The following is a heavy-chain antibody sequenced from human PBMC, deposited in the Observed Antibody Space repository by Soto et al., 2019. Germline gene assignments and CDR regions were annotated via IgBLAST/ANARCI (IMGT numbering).Heavy chain of an antibody. CDR2: ISSSSSYI. CDR1: GFTFSSYS. CDR3: AREAGDYDRSERFDY. D-gene: IGHD3-22*01. J-gene: IGHJ4*02. V-gene: IGHV3-21*01. Sequence: EVQLVESGGGLVKPGGSLRLSCAASGFTFSSYSMNWVRQAPGKGLEWVSSISSSSSYIYYADSVKGRFTISRDNAKNSLYLQMNSLRAEDTAVYYCAREAGDYDRSERFDYWGQGTLVTVSS.